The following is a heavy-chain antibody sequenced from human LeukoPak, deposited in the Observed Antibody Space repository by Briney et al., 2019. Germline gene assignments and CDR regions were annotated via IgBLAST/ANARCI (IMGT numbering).Heavy chain of an antibody. CDR2: IYYSGSS. V-gene: IGHV4-39*01. Sequence: SETLSLTCTVSGGSIGISNYYWGWIRQPPGKGLEWIGNIYYSGSSYSNPSLKSRVTISVDTSKNQFSLKLSSVTAADTAVYYCARAWELHDAFDIWGQGTMVTVSS. CDR1: GGSIGISNYY. D-gene: IGHD1-26*01. CDR3: ARAWELHDAFDI. J-gene: IGHJ3*02.